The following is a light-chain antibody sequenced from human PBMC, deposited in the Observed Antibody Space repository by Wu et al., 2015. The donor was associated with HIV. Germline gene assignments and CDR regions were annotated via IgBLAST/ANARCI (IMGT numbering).Light chain of an antibody. CDR1: QSVTTNS. J-gene: IGKJ3*01. V-gene: IGKV3-20*01. Sequence: EIVLTQSPGTLSLSPGERATLSCRASQSVTTNSLAWYQQKPGQTPTLLIYGVYKRATGIPDRFSGSGSGTDFTLAISRLEPEDFAVYYCQQYNEWPPFTFGPGTKVDIK. CDR2: GVY. CDR3: QQYNEWPPFT.